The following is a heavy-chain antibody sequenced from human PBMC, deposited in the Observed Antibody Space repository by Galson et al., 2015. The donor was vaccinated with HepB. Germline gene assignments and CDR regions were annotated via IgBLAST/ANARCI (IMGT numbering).Heavy chain of an antibody. D-gene: IGHD4-17*01. CDR3: ARDLRLDYGYYYYGMDV. CDR1: GFTVSSNY. J-gene: IGHJ6*02. Sequence: SLRLSCAASGFTVSSNYMSWVRQAPGKGLEWVSVIYSGGSTYYADSVKGRFTISRDNSKNTLYLQMNSLRAEDTAVYYCARDLRLDYGYYYYGMDVWGQGTTVTVSS. CDR2: IYSGGST. V-gene: IGHV3-53*01.